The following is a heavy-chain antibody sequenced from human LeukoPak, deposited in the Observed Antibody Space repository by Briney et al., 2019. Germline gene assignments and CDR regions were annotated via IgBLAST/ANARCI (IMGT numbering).Heavy chain of an antibody. CDR1: GFTVSSNY. CDR2: IYSGGST. V-gene: IGHV3-66*02. D-gene: IGHD3-22*01. Sequence: GGSLRLSCAASGFTVSSNYMSWVRQAPGKGLEWASVIYSGGSTYYADSVKGRFTISRDNSKNTLYLQMNSLRAEDTAVYYCARDFTYYYDSSGLDPWGQGTLVTVSS. CDR3: ARDFTYYYDSSGLDP. J-gene: IGHJ5*02.